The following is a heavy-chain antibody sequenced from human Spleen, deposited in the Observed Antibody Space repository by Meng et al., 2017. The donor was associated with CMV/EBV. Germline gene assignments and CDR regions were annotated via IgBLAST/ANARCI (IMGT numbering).Heavy chain of an antibody. D-gene: IGHD3-22*01. CDR2: ISSGSSYI. Sequence: SCKASGFTFSSYSMNWVRQAPGKGLEWVSSISSGSSYIYYADSVKGRFTISRDNAKNSLYLQMSSLRAEDTAVYYCARDQSYEIFDYWGQGTLVTVSS. J-gene: IGHJ4*02. V-gene: IGHV3-21*01. CDR1: GFTFSSYS. CDR3: ARDQSYEIFDY.